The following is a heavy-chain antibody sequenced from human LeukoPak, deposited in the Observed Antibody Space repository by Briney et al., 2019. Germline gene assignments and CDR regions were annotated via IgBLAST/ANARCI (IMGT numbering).Heavy chain of an antibody. CDR1: GGTFSSYA. J-gene: IGHJ4*02. Sequence: GASVKVSCKASGGTFSSYAISWVRQAPGQGLEWMGGIIPIFGTANYAQKFQGRVTITADESTSTAYMELSSLRSEDTAVYYCASGRGSGSYYLFYFDYWGQGTLVTVSS. CDR2: IIPIFGTA. D-gene: IGHD3-10*01. CDR3: ASGRGSGSYYLFYFDY. V-gene: IGHV1-69*13.